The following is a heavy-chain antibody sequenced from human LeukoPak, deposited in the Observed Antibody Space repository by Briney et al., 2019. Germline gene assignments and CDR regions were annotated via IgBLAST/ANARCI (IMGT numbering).Heavy chain of an antibody. CDR3: AKGDVDSPMNFYH. D-gene: IGHD5-12*01. V-gene: IGHV3-74*01. CDR2: INTDGSTT. J-gene: IGHJ4*02. CDR1: GFTFSNDW. Sequence: GGSLRLSCAASGFTFSNDWMHWVRQAPGKGLVWVSRINTDGSTTTYSDSVKGRFTISRDNAKNTLYLQMNSLTTEDTAFYYCAKGDVDSPMNFYHWGQGTLVTVSS.